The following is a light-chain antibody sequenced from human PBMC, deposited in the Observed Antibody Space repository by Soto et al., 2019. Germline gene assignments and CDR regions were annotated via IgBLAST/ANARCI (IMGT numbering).Light chain of an antibody. CDR3: YQNWAQPIT. Sequence: DIVMENSPGTLTTSKGERAILSCRARQTVHNNDLAWCQQGPGQAPRLHVYCTWRSATGIPDRCSGCASEFDLTLTSIQSEAVDVSDYVNYQNWAQPITFGGGTRLE. J-gene: IGKJ5*01. CDR2: CTW. CDR1: QTVHNND. V-gene: IGKV3-20*01.